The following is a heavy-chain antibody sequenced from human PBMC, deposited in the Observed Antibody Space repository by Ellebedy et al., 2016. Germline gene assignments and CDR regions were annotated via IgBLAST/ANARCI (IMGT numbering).Heavy chain of an antibody. V-gene: IGHV3-23*01. CDR1: GFTFSSYA. CDR2: ISGSGGST. J-gene: IGHJ5*02. D-gene: IGHD3-9*01. Sequence: GESLKISXAASGFTFSSYAMSWVRQAPGKGLEWVSAISGSGGSTYYADSVKGRFTISRDNSKNTLYLQMNSLRAEDTAVYYCAKWYDKNWFDPWGQGTLVTVSS. CDR3: AKWYDKNWFDP.